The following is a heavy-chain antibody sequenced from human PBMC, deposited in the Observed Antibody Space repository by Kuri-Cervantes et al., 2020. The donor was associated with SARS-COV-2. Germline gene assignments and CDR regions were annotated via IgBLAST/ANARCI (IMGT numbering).Heavy chain of an antibody. V-gene: IGHV3-74*01. J-gene: IGHJ1*01. Sequence: LSLTCAASGFTFSSYWMHWVRQAPGKGLVWVSRINSDGSSTSYADSVKGRFTISRDNAKNTLYLRMGSLRAEDMAVYYCARSLAITTTTPGYFQHWGQGTMVTVSS. D-gene: IGHD1-1*01. CDR3: ARSLAITTTTPGYFQH. CDR2: INSDGSST. CDR1: GFTFSSYW.